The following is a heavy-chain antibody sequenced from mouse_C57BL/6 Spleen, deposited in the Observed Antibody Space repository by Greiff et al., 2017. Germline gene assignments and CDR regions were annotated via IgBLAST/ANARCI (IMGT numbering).Heavy chain of an antibody. D-gene: IGHD3-2*02. J-gene: IGHJ3*01. CDR3: ARDSSGAWFAY. CDR1: GYTFTSYW. Sequence: QVQLKQPGAELVRPGSSVKLSCKASGYTFTSYWMHWVKQRPIQGLEWIGNIDPSDSETHYNQKFKDKATLTVDKSSSTAYMQLSSLTSEDSAVYYCARDSSGAWFAYWGQGTLVTVSA. V-gene: IGHV1-52*01. CDR2: IDPSDSET.